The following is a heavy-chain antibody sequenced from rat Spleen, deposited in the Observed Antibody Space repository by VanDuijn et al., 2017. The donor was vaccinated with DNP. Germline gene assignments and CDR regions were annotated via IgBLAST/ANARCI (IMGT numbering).Heavy chain of an antibody. CDR1: GFTFRNYG. CDR2: ISASGGST. V-gene: IGHV5-27*01. Sequence: EVQLVESGGGLVQPGRSLRLSCAASGFTFRNYGMAWVRQAPTKGLEWVASISASGGSTNYGDSVKGRFTISRDNAKSNLYLQMNSLRSEDTATCYCATNNYFDYWGQGVMVTVSS. CDR3: ATNNYFDY. J-gene: IGHJ2*01. D-gene: IGHD1-10*01.